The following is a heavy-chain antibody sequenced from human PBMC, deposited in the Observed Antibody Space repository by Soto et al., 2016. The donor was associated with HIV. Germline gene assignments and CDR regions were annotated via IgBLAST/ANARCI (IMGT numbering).Heavy chain of an antibody. J-gene: IGHJ4*02. CDR3: ARAETYSSSYQD. V-gene: IGHV3-21*01. CDR1: EFTFRTYS. Sequence: EVQLVESGGGLVKPGESLRFSCTGSEFTFRTYSMNWVRQAPGKGLEWVSSISRSSTYIYYADSVKGRFTISRDNAKNLLYLQMNSLRAEDTAVYYCARAETYSSSYQDWGQGTLVTVSS. CDR2: ISRSSTYI. D-gene: IGHD6-13*01.